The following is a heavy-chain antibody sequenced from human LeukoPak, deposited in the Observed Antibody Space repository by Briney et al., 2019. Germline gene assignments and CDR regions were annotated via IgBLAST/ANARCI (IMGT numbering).Heavy chain of an antibody. D-gene: IGHD3-22*01. CDR1: GFTVSSNY. V-gene: IGHV3-66*01. J-gene: IGHJ5*02. CDR3: ARDVGPVRDSSGYYPPPRWLDP. CDR2: IYSGGST. Sequence: GGSLRLSCAASGFTVSSNYMSWVRQAPGKGLEWVSVIYSGGSTYYADSVKGRFTISRDNSKNTLYLQMNSLRAEDTAVYYCARDVGPVRDSSGYYPPPRWLDPWGQGTLVTVSS.